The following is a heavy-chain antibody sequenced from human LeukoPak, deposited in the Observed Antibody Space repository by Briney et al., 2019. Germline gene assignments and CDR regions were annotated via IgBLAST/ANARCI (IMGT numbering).Heavy chain of an antibody. D-gene: IGHD4-17*01. CDR3: ARGDTTVTRHFDY. V-gene: IGHV3-9*01. CDR2: ISWNSGSI. CDR1: GFTFDDYA. J-gene: IGHJ4*02. Sequence: GGSLRLSCAASGFTFDDYAMHWVRQAPGKGLEWVSGISWNSGSIGYADSVKGRFTISRDNAKNSLYLQMNSLRAEDTAIYYCARGDTTVTRHFDYWGQGTLVTVSS.